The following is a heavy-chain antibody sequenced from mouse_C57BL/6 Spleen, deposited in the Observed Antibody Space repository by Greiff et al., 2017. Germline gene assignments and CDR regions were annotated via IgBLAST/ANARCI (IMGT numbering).Heavy chain of an antibody. CDR2: IDPETGGT. Sequence: QVQLQQSGAELVRPGASVTLSCKASGYTFTDYEMHWVKQTPVHGLEWIGAIDPETGGTAYNQKFKGKATLTADKSSSTAYMELRSLTSEDSAVYYCAGQTGRGMEYWGQGTSVTVSS. V-gene: IGHV1-15*01. CDR1: GYTFTDYE. CDR3: AGQTGRGMEY. J-gene: IGHJ4*01. D-gene: IGHD4-1*01.